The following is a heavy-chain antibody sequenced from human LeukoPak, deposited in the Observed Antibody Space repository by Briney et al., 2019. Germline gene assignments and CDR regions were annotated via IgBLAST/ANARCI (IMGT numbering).Heavy chain of an antibody. CDR3: ARAQGIEAAGNFDY. CDR2: IWYDGSNK. J-gene: IGHJ4*02. CDR1: GFTFSSYG. Sequence: GRSLRLSCAASGFTFSSYGMHWVRQAPGKGLEWVAVIWYDGSNKYYADSVKGRFTISRDNSKNTLYLQMNSLRAEDTAAYYCARAQGIEAAGNFDYWGQGTLVTVSS. V-gene: IGHV3-33*01. D-gene: IGHD6-13*01.